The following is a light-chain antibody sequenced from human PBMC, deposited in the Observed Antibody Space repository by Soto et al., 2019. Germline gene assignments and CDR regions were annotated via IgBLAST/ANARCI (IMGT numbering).Light chain of an antibody. J-gene: IGKJ1*01. V-gene: IGKV4-1*01. CDR1: QSVLYNSNNKNY. Sequence: DIVMTQSPDSLAVSLGERATINCKCSQSVLYNSNNKNYLAWYQHKPGQSPKVLIYWASTRESGVPDRFSGSGPGTDFTPTISSLQAEDVAVSYCQQYYAAPWAFGQGTKVEIK. CDR2: WAS. CDR3: QQYYAAPWA.